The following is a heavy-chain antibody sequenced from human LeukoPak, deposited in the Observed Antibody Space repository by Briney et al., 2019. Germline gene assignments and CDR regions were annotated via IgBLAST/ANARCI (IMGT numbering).Heavy chain of an antibody. Sequence: SETLSLTCTVSDGSITNYDWSWVRQPPGKGLEWIGRVYYSGGTYYNPPLTRRVPMSVDTSKNQFSLKLSSVTAADTAVYYCARHVRKRGIAVAGTPGWFDPWGQGTLVTVSS. CDR2: VYYSGGT. CDR1: DGSITNYD. V-gene: IGHV4-59*04. CDR3: ARHVRKRGIAVAGTPGWFDP. D-gene: IGHD6-19*01. J-gene: IGHJ5*02.